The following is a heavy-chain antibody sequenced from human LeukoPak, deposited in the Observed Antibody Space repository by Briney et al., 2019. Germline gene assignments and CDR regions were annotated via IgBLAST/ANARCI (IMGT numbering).Heavy chain of an antibody. J-gene: IGHJ3*02. CDR2: IDANAKTT. CDR3: LTVVETTIAAFDI. CDR1: GFTFSSYW. D-gene: IGHD1-26*01. V-gene: IGHV3-74*01. Sequence: GGSLRLSCAASGFTFSSYWLHWVRQAPGKGLVWVSRIDANAKTTSYADSVKGRFTISTDNAKKTLYLQMNSLRVEDTAVYYCLTVVETTIAAFDIWGQGTMVTVSS.